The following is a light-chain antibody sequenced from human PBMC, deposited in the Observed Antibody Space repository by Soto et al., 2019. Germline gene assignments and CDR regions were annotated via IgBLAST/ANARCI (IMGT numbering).Light chain of an antibody. CDR1: QSVLYSSNNKNY. CDR3: QQYYSTPLT. V-gene: IGKV4-1*01. J-gene: IGKJ4*01. CDR2: WAS. Sequence: DIVMTQSPDSLAVSLGERANINCKSSQSVLYSSNNKNYLAWYQQKPGQPPKLLIYWASTRESGVPDRFSGSGSGTDFTLTISSLQAEDVSVYYCQQYYSTPLTFGGGTKGEIK.